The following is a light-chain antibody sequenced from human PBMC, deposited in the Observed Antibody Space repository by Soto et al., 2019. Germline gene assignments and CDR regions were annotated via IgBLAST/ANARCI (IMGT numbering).Light chain of an antibody. CDR1: QGIKNY. J-gene: IGKJ1*01. Sequence: DIQVTQHPSSLSASVGDRVTITCRASQGIKNYLAWYQQKPGETPKLLIYAASTLESGIPPRFSGSGSGTDFTLTISRLEPEDFAVYYCQQYGNSPQTFGQGTKVDIK. V-gene: IGKV1-27*01. CDR3: QQYGNSPQT. CDR2: AAS.